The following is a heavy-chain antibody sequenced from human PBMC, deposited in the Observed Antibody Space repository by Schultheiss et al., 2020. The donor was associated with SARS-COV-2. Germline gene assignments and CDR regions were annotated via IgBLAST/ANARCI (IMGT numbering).Heavy chain of an antibody. CDR1: GGSISSGGYY. CDR2: IYYNGGT. J-gene: IGHJ6*02. CDR3: ARMPTTIPSKAYYGVDV. V-gene: IGHV4-61*05. D-gene: IGHD4-11*01. Sequence: SETLSLTCTVSGGSISSGGYYWGWIRQPPGKGLEWIGYIYYNGGTNYNPSLKSRVTISVDTSKNQFSLKLSSVTAADTAVYYCARMPTTIPSKAYYGVDVWGQGTTVTGSS.